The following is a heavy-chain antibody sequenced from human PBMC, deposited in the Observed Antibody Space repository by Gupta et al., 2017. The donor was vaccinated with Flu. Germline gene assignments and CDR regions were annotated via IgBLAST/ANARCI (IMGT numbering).Heavy chain of an antibody. D-gene: IGHD6-13*01. V-gene: IGHV4-59*01. Sequence: QVQLQASGPGLVKPPETLSLTCTVSGGSISSYYWSWIRQPPGKGLEWIGYIYYSGSTNYNPSLKSRVTISVDTSKNQFSLKLSSVTAADTAVYYCARDSIAAAGTAPGNFDYWGQGTLVTVSS. CDR1: GGSISSYY. CDR2: IYYSGST. CDR3: ARDSIAAAGTAPGNFDY. J-gene: IGHJ4*02.